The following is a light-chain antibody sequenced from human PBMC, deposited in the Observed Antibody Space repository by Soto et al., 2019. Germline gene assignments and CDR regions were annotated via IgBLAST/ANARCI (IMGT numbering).Light chain of an antibody. V-gene: IGKV1-5*03. CDR1: QGISSW. CDR2: KAS. Sequence: DIQLTQSPSSVSASVGDRVTITCRASQGISSWLAWYQKKPGKAPKLLIYKASSLESGVPSRFSGSGSGTEFTLTISSLQPDDFATYYCQQYNSYPMSFGPGTKVDIK. J-gene: IGKJ3*01. CDR3: QQYNSYPMS.